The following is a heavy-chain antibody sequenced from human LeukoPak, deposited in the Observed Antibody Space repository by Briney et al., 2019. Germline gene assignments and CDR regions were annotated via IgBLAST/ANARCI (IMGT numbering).Heavy chain of an antibody. CDR1: GGSFSGYY. Sequence: PSETLSLTCAVYGGSFSGYYWSWIRQPPGKGLEWIGEINHSGSTNYNPSLKSRVTISVDTSKNQFSLRLSSVTAADTAVYYCARVSYYYYGSGSYSQDAFDIWGQGTMVTVSS. V-gene: IGHV4-34*01. D-gene: IGHD3-10*01. CDR3: ARVSYYYYGSGSYSQDAFDI. J-gene: IGHJ3*02. CDR2: INHSGST.